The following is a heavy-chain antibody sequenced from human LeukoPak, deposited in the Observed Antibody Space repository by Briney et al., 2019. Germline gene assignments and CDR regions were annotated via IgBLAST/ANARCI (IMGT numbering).Heavy chain of an antibody. CDR3: ARDRGVAAFDI. V-gene: IGHV3-21*04. J-gene: IGHJ3*02. CDR1: GFTFSSYA. CDR2: ISSSGAYI. D-gene: IGHD6-25*01. Sequence: AGGSLRLSCAASGFTFSSYAMSWVRQAPGKGLEWVSTISSSGAYINYADSVKGRFTISRDNAKNSLYLQMNSLRAEDTAVYYCARDRGVAAFDIWGQGTMVTVSS.